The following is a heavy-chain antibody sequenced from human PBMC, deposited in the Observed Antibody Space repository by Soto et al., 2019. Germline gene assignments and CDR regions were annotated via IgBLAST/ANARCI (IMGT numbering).Heavy chain of an antibody. D-gene: IGHD5-18*01. CDR1: GYTFTSYG. Sequence: ASVKVSCKASGYTFTSYGISWVRQAPGQGLEWMGWISAYNGNTNYAQKFQGRVTITADESTSTAYMELSSLRSEDTAVYYCARVTAPYYYYYYGMDVWGQGTTVTVSS. J-gene: IGHJ6*02. V-gene: IGHV1-18*01. CDR3: ARVTAPYYYYYYGMDV. CDR2: ISAYNGNT.